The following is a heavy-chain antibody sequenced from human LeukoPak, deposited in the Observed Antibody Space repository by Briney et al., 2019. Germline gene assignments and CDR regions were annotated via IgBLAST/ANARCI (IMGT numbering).Heavy chain of an antibody. Sequence: GGSLRLSCAASGFTFSDYYMTWIRQAPGKGLEWVSYIGGSGSTKYYADSVKGRFTISRDNAKNSLYLQMNSLRAEDTAVYYCARDLGSSGYESSFDDGGQGSLVTVSS. CDR2: IGGSGSTK. CDR1: GFTFSDYY. V-gene: IGHV3-11*01. D-gene: IGHD5-12*01. J-gene: IGHJ4*02. CDR3: ARDLGSSGYESSFDD.